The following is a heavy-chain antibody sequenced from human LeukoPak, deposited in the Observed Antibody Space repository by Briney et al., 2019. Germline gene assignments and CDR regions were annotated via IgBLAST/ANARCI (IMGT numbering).Heavy chain of an antibody. D-gene: IGHD3-16*01. J-gene: IGHJ4*02. CDR1: GFTSSSYG. V-gene: IGHV3-23*01. CDR2: IGSSGGST. CDR3: ARRGRYYFDY. Sequence: PGGSLRLSCAASGFTSSSYGMSWVRQAPGKGLEWVSSIGSSGGSTYYPDSVKGRFTISRDNSKNTLYLQMNSLRAEDTALYYCARRGRYYFDYRGQGTLVTASS.